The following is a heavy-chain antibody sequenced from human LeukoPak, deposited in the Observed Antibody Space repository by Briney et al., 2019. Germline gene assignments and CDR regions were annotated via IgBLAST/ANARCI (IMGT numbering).Heavy chain of an antibody. V-gene: IGHV3-7*04. CDR1: GFTFSRYW. J-gene: IGHJ4*02. Sequence: GGSLRLSCAASGFTFSRYWMSWFRQAPGKGLEWVANIKEDGREGYYGGSVKGRFAISRDNAQNSLNLRMNSLRAEDTAVYYCARGDGCSSTSCYHIDFWGQGTLVTVSS. CDR2: IKEDGREG. D-gene: IGHD2-2*01. CDR3: ARGDGCSSTSCYHIDF.